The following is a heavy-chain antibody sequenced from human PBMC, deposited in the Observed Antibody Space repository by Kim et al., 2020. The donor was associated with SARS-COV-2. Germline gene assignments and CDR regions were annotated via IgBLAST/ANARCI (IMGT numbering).Heavy chain of an antibody. CDR3: ARDQSRSSPYWYLDL. Sequence: GGSLRLSCAASGFTFSNYAVHWVRQTPGTGLEWVAVISYDGGNNYYADSVKGRFTISRDNSRNTVYLQMNSLRAEDSALYYCARDQSRSSPYWYLDLWGRGTLVTVSS. D-gene: IGHD6-6*01. V-gene: IGHV3-30*04. J-gene: IGHJ2*01. CDR2: ISYDGGNN. CDR1: GFTFSNYA.